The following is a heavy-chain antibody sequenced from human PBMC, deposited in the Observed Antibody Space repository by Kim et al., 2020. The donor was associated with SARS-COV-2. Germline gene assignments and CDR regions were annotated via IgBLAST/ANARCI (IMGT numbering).Heavy chain of an antibody. J-gene: IGHJ6*02. CDR3: AREGRKSDYYGMDV. D-gene: IGHD3-10*01. Sequence: NPSLQRRISIIVDTSKNQFSLKLSTVTAADTAVYYCAREGRKSDYYGMDVWGQGTTVTVSS. V-gene: IGHV4-59*01.